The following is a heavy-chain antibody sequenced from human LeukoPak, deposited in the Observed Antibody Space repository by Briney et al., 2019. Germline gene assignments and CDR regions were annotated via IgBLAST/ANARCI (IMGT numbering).Heavy chain of an antibody. CDR3: ARDPSASSTWYLVDP. D-gene: IGHD6-13*01. Sequence: GGSLRLSCTASGFTFNTYSMNWVRQAPGKGLEWVSSISTSSNYIYYADSVKGRFTISRDNAKNSLYLQMDSLRVEDTAVYYCARDPSASSTWYLVDPWGQGTLVIVSS. CDR2: ISTSSNYI. CDR1: GFTFNTYS. V-gene: IGHV3-21*01. J-gene: IGHJ5*02.